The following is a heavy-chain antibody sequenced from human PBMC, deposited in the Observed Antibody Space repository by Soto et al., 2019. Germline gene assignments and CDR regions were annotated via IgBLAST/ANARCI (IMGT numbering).Heavy chain of an antibody. CDR2: IYYSGST. CDR3: ARDVVRGAQAYYYYYGMDV. J-gene: IGHJ6*02. CDR1: GGSISSGGYY. Sequence: SETLSLTCTVSGGSISSGGYYWSWIRQHPGKGLEWIGYIYYSGSTYYNPSLKSRVTISVDTSKNQFSLKLSSVTAADTAVYYCARDVVRGAQAYYYYYGMDVWGQGTTVTVSS. V-gene: IGHV4-31*03. D-gene: IGHD3-10*01.